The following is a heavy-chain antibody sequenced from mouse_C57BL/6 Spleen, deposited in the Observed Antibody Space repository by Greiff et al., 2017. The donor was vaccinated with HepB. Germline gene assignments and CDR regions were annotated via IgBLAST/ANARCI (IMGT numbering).Heavy chain of an antibody. Sequence: EVQLVESEGGLVQPGSSMKLSCTASGFTFSDYYMAWVRQVPEKGLEWVANINYDGSSTYYLDSLKSRFIISRDNAKNILYLQMSSLKSEDTATYYCASSSYGYFDVWGTGTTVTVSS. J-gene: IGHJ1*03. CDR2: INYDGSST. CDR1: GFTFSDYY. D-gene: IGHD1-1*01. V-gene: IGHV5-16*01. CDR3: ASSSYGYFDV.